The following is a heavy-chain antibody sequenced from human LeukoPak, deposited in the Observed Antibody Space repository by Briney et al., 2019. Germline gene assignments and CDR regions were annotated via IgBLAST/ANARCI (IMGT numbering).Heavy chain of an antibody. CDR2: ISSSGSTI. CDR3: ARDPVEMATITPRAFDI. V-gene: IGHV3-48*03. CDR1: GFTFSSYE. Sequence: GGSLRLSCAASGFTFSSYEMNWVRQAPGKGLEWVSYISSSGSTIYYADSVKGRFTISRDNAQNSLYLQMNSLRAEDTAVYYCARDPVEMATITPRAFDIWGQGTMVTVSS. D-gene: IGHD5-24*01. J-gene: IGHJ3*02.